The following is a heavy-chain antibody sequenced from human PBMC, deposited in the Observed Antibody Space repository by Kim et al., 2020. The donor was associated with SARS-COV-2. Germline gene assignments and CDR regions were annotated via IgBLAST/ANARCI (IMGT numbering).Heavy chain of an antibody. CDR3: ARHQTRGPSGGYGDSDWFDP. Sequence: SETLSLTCTVSGGSISSSSYYWGWIRQPPGKGLEWIGSIYYSGSTYYNPSLKSRVTISVDTSKNQFSLKLSSVTAADTAVYYCARHQTRGPSGGYGDSDWFDPWGQGTLVTVSS. CDR1: GGSISSSSYY. V-gene: IGHV4-39*01. CDR2: IYYSGST. J-gene: IGHJ5*02. D-gene: IGHD4-17*01.